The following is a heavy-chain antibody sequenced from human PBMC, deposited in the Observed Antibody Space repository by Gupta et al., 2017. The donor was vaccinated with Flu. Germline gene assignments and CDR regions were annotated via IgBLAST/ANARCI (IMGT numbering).Heavy chain of an antibody. CDR1: GFTFSNAW. D-gene: IGHD3-10*01. Sequence: EVQLVESGGGLVKPGGSLRLSCAASGFTFSNAWMSWVRQAPGKGLEWVGRIKSKTDGGTTDYAAPVKGRFTISRDDSKNTLYLQMNSLKTEDTAVYYCTTGLTRLLWFGELLFTGNFYFDYWGQGTLVTVSS. V-gene: IGHV3-15*01. CDR3: TTGLTRLLWFGELLFTGNFYFDY. CDR2: IKSKTDGGTT. J-gene: IGHJ4*02.